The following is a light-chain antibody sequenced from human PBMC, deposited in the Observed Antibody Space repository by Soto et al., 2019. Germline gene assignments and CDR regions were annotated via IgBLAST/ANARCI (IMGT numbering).Light chain of an antibody. V-gene: IGKV3-15*01. J-gene: IGKJ1*01. CDR1: QSVSSD. Sequence: IVLTQSPSALSVYTGERATLSCRASQSVSSDLAWYHQKPGQAPRLLIYGASTRATGIPARFSGSGSGTEFTLTINSLQSEDFAVYYCQQYNNWPRTFGQGTKVDIK. CDR2: GAS. CDR3: QQYNNWPRT.